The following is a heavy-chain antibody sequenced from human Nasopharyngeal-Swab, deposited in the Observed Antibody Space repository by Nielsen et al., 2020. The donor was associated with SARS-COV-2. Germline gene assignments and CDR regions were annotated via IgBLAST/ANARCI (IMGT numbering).Heavy chain of an antibody. J-gene: IGHJ3*02. CDR3: ARGRALRLGDALDI. V-gene: IGHV6-1*01. CDR1: GYSLSSNSAA. CDR2: TYYRSKGYN. D-gene: IGHD5/OR15-5a*01. Sequence: SQTLSLTCDVSGYSLSSNSAAWNWLMQSPSRGLEWLGMTYYRSKGYNDYAISVRSRITINPDTSKNQFSLHLNSVTPEDTAVYYCARGRALRLGDALDIWGQGTKVTVSS.